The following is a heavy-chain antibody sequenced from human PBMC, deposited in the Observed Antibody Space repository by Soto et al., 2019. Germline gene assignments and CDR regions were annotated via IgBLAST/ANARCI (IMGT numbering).Heavy chain of an antibody. V-gene: IGHV4-59*01. CDR2: IYYSGST. CDR1: GGSISSYY. CDR3: ARTTNGDYFDY. D-gene: IGHD4-17*01. Sequence: SETLSLTCTFSGGSISSYYWSWIRQPPGKGLEWIGYIYYSGSTNYNPSLKSRVTISVDTSKNQFSLKLSSVTAADTAVYYCARTTNGDYFDYWGQGTLVTVSS. J-gene: IGHJ4*02.